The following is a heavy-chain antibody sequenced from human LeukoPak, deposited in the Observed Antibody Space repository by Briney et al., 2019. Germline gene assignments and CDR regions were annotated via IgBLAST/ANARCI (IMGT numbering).Heavy chain of an antibody. D-gene: IGHD3-10*01. CDR2: INHSGGT. V-gene: IGHV4-34*01. CDR1: GRSFSGYY. J-gene: IGHJ5*02. Sequence: PSETLSLTCAVYGRSFSGYYWSWIRQPPGKGLEWIGEINHSGGTNYNPSLKSRVTISVDTSKNQFSLKLSSVTAADTAVYYCARHGIYYGLGSSYGLPNWFDPWGQGTLVTVSS. CDR3: ARHGIYYGLGSSYGLPNWFDP.